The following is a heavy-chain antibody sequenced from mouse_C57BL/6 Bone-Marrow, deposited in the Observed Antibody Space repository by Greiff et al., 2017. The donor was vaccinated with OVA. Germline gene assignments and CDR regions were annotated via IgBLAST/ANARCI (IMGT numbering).Heavy chain of an antibody. CDR3: VRGYDVECFAY. CDR1: GFSFNTYA. V-gene: IGHV10-1*01. Sequence: DVKLVESGGGLVQPKGSLKLSCAASGFSFNTYAMNWVRQAPGKGLEWVARIRSKSNNYATYYADSVKDRFTISRDDSESMLYLQMNNLKTEDTAMYYCVRGYDVECFAYWGQGTLVTVSA. J-gene: IGHJ3*01. CDR2: IRSKSNNYAT. D-gene: IGHD2-2*01.